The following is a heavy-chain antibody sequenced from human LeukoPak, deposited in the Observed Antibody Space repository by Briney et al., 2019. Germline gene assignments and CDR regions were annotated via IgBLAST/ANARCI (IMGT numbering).Heavy chain of an antibody. Sequence: PGGSLRLSCAASGFTVSSNYMSWVRQAPGKGLEWVSVIYSGGSTYYADSVKGRFTISRDNSKNTLYLQMNSLRAEDTAVYYCARDLLHYDILTGYYISAFDIWGQGTMVTVSS. V-gene: IGHV3-66*01. CDR1: GFTVSSNY. D-gene: IGHD3-9*01. CDR2: IYSGGST. J-gene: IGHJ3*02. CDR3: ARDLLHYDILTGYYISAFDI.